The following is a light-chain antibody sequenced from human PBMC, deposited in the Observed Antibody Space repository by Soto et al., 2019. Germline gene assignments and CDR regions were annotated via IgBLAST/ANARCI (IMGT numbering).Light chain of an antibody. Sequence: QPVLTQPPSASGTPGQRVTIFCSGRSSNIGSNTVNWYQHLPGTAPKLLMYGNNQRPSGVPDRFSGSKSGTSASLAITGLQSEDEADYYCATWDDSLNGVVFGGGTKVTVL. CDR2: GNN. CDR3: ATWDDSLNGVV. CDR1: SSNIGSNT. J-gene: IGLJ2*01. V-gene: IGLV1-44*01.